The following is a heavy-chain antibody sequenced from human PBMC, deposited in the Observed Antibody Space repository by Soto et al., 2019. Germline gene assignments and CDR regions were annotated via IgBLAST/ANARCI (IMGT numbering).Heavy chain of an antibody. CDR1: GFTFSSYV. V-gene: IGHV3-30*18. J-gene: IGHJ6*02. D-gene: IGHD1-26*01. Sequence: PGGSLRLSCAASGFTFSSYVMHWVRQAPGKGLEWVAVIPYDGSNKYYADSVKGRFTISRDNSKNTLYLQMNSLRAEDTAVHYCAKDVVVGATTGLGDYYYYYGMDVWGQGTTVTVSS. CDR2: IPYDGSNK. CDR3: AKDVVVGATTGLGDYYYYYGMDV.